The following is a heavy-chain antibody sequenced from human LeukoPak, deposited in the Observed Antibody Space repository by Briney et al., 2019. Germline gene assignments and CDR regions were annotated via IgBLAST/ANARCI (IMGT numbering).Heavy chain of an antibody. D-gene: IGHD4-23*01. V-gene: IGHV4-59*01. CDR3: ARDAYGGNSWGWFDP. CDR1: GGSISSYY. CDR2: IYYSGST. J-gene: IGHJ5*02. Sequence: SETLSLTCTVSGGSISSYYWSWIRQPPGKGLEWIGYIYYSGSTNYNPSLKSRVTISVDTSKNQFSLKLSSVTAADTAVYYCARDAYGGNSWGWFDPWGQGTLVTVSS.